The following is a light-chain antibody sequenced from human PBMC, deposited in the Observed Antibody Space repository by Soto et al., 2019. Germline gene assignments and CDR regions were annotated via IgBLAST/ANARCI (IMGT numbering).Light chain of an antibody. CDR3: QHYVTSPWA. CDR2: GAS. V-gene: IGKV3-20*01. J-gene: IGKJ1*01. Sequence: EIVLTQSPGTLSLSPGERATLSCRASQSVSSSFLAWYQQKPGQAPRLLIYGASNRATVIPDRFSGSGSGTDFTLTISRLDPEDFAVYYCQHYVTSPWAFGQGTKVAIE. CDR1: QSVSSSF.